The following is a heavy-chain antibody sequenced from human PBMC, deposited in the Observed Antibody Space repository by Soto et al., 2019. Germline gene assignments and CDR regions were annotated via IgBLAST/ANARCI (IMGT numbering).Heavy chain of an antibody. CDR1: GYTFTSYG. CDR3: AYSPYYYYGMDV. V-gene: IGHV1-69*13. J-gene: IGHJ6*02. Sequence: SVKVSCKASGYTFTSYGISWVRQAPGQGLEWMGGIIRIFGTANYAQKFQGRVTITADESTSTAYMELSSLRSEDTAVYYCAYSPYYYYGMDVWGQGTTVTVSS. D-gene: IGHD2-15*01. CDR2: IIRIFGTA.